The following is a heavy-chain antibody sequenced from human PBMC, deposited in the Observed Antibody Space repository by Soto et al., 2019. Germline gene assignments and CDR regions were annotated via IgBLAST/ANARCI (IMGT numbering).Heavy chain of an antibody. CDR2: IYWDDDK. J-gene: IGHJ5*02. V-gene: IGHV2-5*02. CDR1: GFSLTTRGVG. CDR3: AHIPNYYQYDWFDP. Sequence: QITLKESGPTLVKPTQTLTLTCTFSGFSLTTRGVGVGWFRRPPGKALECLALIYWDDDKRYSPSLQSRLSITKDTSKNQVVLTMTNVDPVDTATYYCAHIPNYYQYDWFDPLGQGTLVSVSS. D-gene: IGHD3-16*01.